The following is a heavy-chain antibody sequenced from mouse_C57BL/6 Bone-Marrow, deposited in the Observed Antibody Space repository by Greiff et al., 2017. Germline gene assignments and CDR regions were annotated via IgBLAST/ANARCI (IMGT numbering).Heavy chain of an antibody. CDR3: ARRGTLYAMDY. V-gene: IGHV5-12*01. Sequence: EVHLVESGGGLVQPGGSLKLSCAASGFTFSDYYMYWVRQTPEKRLEWVAYISNGGGSTYYPDTVKGRFTISRDNAKNTLYLQMSRLKSEDTAMYYCARRGTLYAMDYWGQGTSVTVSS. D-gene: IGHD3-3*01. J-gene: IGHJ4*01. CDR1: GFTFSDYY. CDR2: ISNGGGST.